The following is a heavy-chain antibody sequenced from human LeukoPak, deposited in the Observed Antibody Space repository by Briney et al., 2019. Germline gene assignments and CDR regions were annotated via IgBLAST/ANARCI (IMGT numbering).Heavy chain of an antibody. Sequence: PGRSLRLSCAASGFTFSSYGMHWVRQAPGKGLEWVAVISYDGSSKYYADSVKGRFTISRDNSKNTLYLQMNSLRAEDTAVYYCAKFVTTVSNFDYWGQGTLVTVSS. CDR3: AKFVTTVSNFDY. CDR1: GFTFSSYG. J-gene: IGHJ4*02. CDR2: ISYDGSSK. V-gene: IGHV3-30*18. D-gene: IGHD4-17*01.